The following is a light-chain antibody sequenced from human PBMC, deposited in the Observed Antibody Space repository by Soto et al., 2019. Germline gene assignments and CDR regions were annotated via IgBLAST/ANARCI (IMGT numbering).Light chain of an antibody. CDR2: DNN. V-gene: IGLV1-40*01. J-gene: IGLJ2*01. CDR1: SSNIGAGYD. CDR3: QSYDTSPSGSRV. Sequence: QSVLTQPPSVSGAPGQRVTISCTGSSSNIGAGYDVHWYQQLPGTAPKLLMYDNNNRPSGVPDRFSGSKSGTSASLAITGLQADDEADYYCQSYDTSPSGSRVFGGGTKLTVL.